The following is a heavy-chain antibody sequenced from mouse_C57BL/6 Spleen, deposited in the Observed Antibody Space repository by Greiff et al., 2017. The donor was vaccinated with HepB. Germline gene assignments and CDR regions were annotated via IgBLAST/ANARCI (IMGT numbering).Heavy chain of an antibody. D-gene: IGHD3-3*01. CDR2: INYDGSST. CDR1: GFTFSDYY. CDR3: ARDRGDNYFDY. J-gene: IGHJ2*01. Sequence: EVKLMESEGGLVQPGSSMKLSCTASGFTFSDYYMAWVRQVPEKGLEWVANINYDGSSTYYLDSLKSRFIISRDNAKNILYLQMSSLKSEDTATYYCARDRGDNYFDYWGQGTTLTVSS. V-gene: IGHV5-16*01.